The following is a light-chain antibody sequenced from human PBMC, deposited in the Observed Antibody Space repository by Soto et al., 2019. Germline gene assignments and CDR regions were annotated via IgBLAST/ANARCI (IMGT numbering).Light chain of an antibody. J-gene: IGKJ4*01. CDR3: QQYDNLQLT. V-gene: IGKV1-33*01. CDR2: DAS. CDR1: QDINNY. Sequence: DIQMTQSPSSLSASVGDRVTITCQASQDINNYLNWYQQKSGKAPKLLIYDASDLETGVPSRFSGSGSGTDFTFTISSLQHEDIEPYYCQQYDNLQLTLGGGTKVDIK.